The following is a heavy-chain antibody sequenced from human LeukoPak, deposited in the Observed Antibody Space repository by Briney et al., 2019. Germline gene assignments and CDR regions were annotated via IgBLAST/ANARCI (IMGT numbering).Heavy chain of an antibody. Sequence: SETLSLTCTVSGYSISSGYYWGWIRQPPGKGMEWIGSIYHSGSTYYNPSLKSRVTISVDTSKNQFSLKLSSVTAADTAVYYCARLPKYYDILTGYYYYFDYWGQGTLVTVSS. V-gene: IGHV4-38-2*02. CDR2: IYHSGST. CDR1: GYSISSGYY. J-gene: IGHJ4*02. CDR3: ARLPKYYDILTGYYYYFDY. D-gene: IGHD3-9*01.